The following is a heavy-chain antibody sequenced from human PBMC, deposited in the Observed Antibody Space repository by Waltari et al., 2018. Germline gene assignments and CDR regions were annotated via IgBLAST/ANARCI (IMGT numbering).Heavy chain of an antibody. CDR2: IIPIFGTA. CDR3: ARHGYDQLPGGYFDL. CDR1: GDTFSSYA. Sequence: QVQLVQSGAEVKKPGSSVKVSCKASGDTFSSYAISWVRQAPGQGLEWMGGIIPIFGTANYAQKFQGRVTITADESTSTAYMELSSLRSEDTAVYYCARHGYDQLPGGYFDLWGRGTLVTVSS. D-gene: IGHD5-12*01. V-gene: IGHV1-69*01. J-gene: IGHJ2*01.